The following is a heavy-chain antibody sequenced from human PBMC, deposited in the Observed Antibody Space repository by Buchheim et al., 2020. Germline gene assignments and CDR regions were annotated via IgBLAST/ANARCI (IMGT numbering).Heavy chain of an antibody. CDR2: IRYDGSNK. V-gene: IGHV3-30*02. CDR3: AKDFGKNTAMVMGAFFDY. Sequence: QVQLVESGGGVVQPGRSLRLSCAASGFTFSSYGMHWVRQAPGKGLEWVAFIRYDGSNKYYADSVKGRLTISRDNSKNTQNLQMNSLRAEDTAVYYCAKDFGKNTAMVMGAFFDYWGQGTL. D-gene: IGHD5-18*01. CDR1: GFTFSSYG. J-gene: IGHJ4*02.